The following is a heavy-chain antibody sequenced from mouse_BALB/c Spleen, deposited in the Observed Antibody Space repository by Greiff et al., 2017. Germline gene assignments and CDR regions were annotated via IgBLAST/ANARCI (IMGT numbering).Heavy chain of an antibody. V-gene: IGHV1-5*01. CDR2: IYPGNSDT. D-gene: IGHD2-2*01. CDR3: TFYYGYDGTWFAY. CDR1: GYTFTSYW. J-gene: IGHJ3*01. Sequence: EVQLQQSGTVLARPGASVKMSCKASGYTFTSYWMHWVKQRPGQGLEWIGAIYPGNSDTSYNQKFKGKAKLTAVTSTSTAYMELSSLTNEDSAVYYCTFYYGYDGTWFAYWGQGTLVTVSA.